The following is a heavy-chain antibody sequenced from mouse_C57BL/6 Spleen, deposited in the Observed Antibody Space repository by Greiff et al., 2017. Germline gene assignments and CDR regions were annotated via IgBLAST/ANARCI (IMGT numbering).Heavy chain of an antibody. J-gene: IGHJ1*02. CDR1: GVDFSRYW. CDR2: INPDSSTI. CDR3: ARHDGYSYWYFDV. V-gene: IGHV4-1*01. Sequence: EAGGVDFSRYWMSWVRRAPGKGLEWIGEINPDSSTINYAPSLKDKFIISRDNAKNTLYLQMSKVRSEDTALYYCARHDGYSYWYFDVWGTGTTVTGSS. D-gene: IGHD2-3*01.